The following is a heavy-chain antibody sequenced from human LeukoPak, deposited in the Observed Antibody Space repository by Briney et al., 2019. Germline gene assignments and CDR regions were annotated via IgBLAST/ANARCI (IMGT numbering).Heavy chain of an antibody. CDR2: TYYSGST. CDR3: AREYYYDSSGYRSRAFDI. V-gene: IGHV4-59*01. Sequence: SETLSLTCTVSGGSISSYYWSWIRQPPGKGLEWIGYTYYSGSTNYNPSLKSRVTISVDTSKNQFSLKLSSVTAADTAVYYCAREYYYDSSGYRSRAFDIWGQGTMVTVSS. CDR1: GGSISSYY. D-gene: IGHD3-22*01. J-gene: IGHJ3*02.